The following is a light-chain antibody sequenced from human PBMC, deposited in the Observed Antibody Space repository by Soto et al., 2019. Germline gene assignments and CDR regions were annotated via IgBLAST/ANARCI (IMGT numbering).Light chain of an antibody. V-gene: IGKV3-20*01. CDR2: GAS. CDR1: QSVSSSR. J-gene: IGKJ1*01. Sequence: EILLTQSPATLSLSLGERATLSCRASQSVSSSRLAWYRQKPGQAPRLLIYGASSRATGIPDRFSGSGSGTDFTLTISRLEPEDFAVYYCQQYGSSRWTFGQGTKVDIK. CDR3: QQYGSSRWT.